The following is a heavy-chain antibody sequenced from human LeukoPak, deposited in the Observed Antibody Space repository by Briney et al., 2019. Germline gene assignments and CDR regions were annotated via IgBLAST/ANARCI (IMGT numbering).Heavy chain of an antibody. J-gene: IGHJ6*03. V-gene: IGHV4-4*07. CDR3: ARVGGGYSYGSPYYYYYMDV. Sequence: SETLSLTCTVSGGFISSYYWSWIRQPAGKGLEWIGRIYTSGSTNYNPSLKSRVTMSVDTSKNQFSLKPSSVTAADTAVYYCARVGGGYSYGSPYYYYYMDVWGKGTTVTISS. D-gene: IGHD5-18*01. CDR1: GGFISSYY. CDR2: IYTSGST.